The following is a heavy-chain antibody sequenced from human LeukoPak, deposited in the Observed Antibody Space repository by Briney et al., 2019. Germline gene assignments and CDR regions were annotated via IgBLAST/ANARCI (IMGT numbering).Heavy chain of an antibody. CDR3: AREGGAVAFDY. Sequence: GGSLRLSCAASGFTFSPYAMHWVRQAPGKGLEWVAVISYDGGNKFYTDSVKGRFTISRDNSKNTLSLQMNSLRPEDTAVYYCAREGGAVAFDYWGQGTLVTVSS. D-gene: IGHD6-19*01. CDR1: GFTFSPYA. J-gene: IGHJ4*02. CDR2: ISYDGGNK. V-gene: IGHV3-30-3*01.